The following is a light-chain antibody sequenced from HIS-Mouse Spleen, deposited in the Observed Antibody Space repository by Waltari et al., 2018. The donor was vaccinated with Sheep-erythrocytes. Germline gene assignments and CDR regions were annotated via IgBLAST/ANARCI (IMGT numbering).Light chain of an antibody. CDR3: QVWDSSSDHYV. CDR1: NIGSKS. J-gene: IGLJ1*01. V-gene: IGLV3-21*03. Sequence: SYVLTQPPSVSVAPGKTARITCGGNNIGSKSVHWYQQKPGQAPVLVVYGDSERPSGIPERFSGSNSGNTATLTISRVEAGDEADYYCQVWDSSSDHYVFGTGTKVTVL. CDR2: GDS.